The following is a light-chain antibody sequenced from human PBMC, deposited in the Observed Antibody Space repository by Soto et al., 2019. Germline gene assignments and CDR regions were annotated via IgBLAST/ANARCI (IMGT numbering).Light chain of an antibody. V-gene: IGKV1-39*01. Sequence: IHMTQSPSSLSASVGDRVTITCRASQRITTYLNWYQQKPGKAPKLLISTATTLQGGVPSRFSGSGSGTAFTLTITTIQPEDFATYFCQQSYSTPYTFGQGTKLEIK. CDR1: QRITTY. CDR3: QQSYSTPYT. J-gene: IGKJ2*01. CDR2: TAT.